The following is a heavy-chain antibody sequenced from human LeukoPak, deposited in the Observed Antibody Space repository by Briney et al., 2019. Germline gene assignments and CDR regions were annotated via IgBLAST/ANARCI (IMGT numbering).Heavy chain of an antibody. CDR3: ARVAVAGPTGWFDP. J-gene: IGHJ5*02. Sequence: GGSLRLSCAVSGFSLSNYGIHWVRQAPGKGLEWVTFMQYDGSVEFYADSVKGRFTISRDNTDNVVYLQMNSLGAEDTAVYYCARVAVAGPTGWFDPWGQGTLVTVSS. CDR2: MQYDGSVE. D-gene: IGHD6-19*01. V-gene: IGHV3-30*02. CDR1: GFSLSNYG.